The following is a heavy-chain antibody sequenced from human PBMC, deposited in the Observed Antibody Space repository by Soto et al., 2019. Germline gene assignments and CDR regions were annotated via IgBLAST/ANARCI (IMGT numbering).Heavy chain of an antibody. V-gene: IGHV1-18*01. CDR1: GYTFTRYG. D-gene: IGHD2-21*02. CDR3: ARDGSKDGDVFDP. CDR2: TSAYNGNT. J-gene: IGHJ5*02. Sequence: QVQLVQSGAEAKKPGASVKVSCKASGYTFTRYGITWVRQAPGQGLEWVGWTSAYNGNTNYAQKLNGRVTMTTDTSRSTAYMELSRLGSEDTAVYYCARDGSKDGDVFDPWGQGTLVTVSS.